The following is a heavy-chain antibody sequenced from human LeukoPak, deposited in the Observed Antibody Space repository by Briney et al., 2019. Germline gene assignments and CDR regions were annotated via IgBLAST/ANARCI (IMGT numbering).Heavy chain of an antibody. Sequence: ASVKVSCKASGYTFTGYYMHWVRQAPGQGLEWIGWINPNSGGTNYAQKFQGRVTMTRDTSISTAYMELSRLRSDDTAVYYCASAVPNYDILTGYYLGSALDYWGQGTLVTVSS. D-gene: IGHD3-9*01. V-gene: IGHV1-2*02. J-gene: IGHJ4*02. CDR2: INPNSGGT. CDR1: GYTFTGYY. CDR3: ASAVPNYDILTGYYLGSALDY.